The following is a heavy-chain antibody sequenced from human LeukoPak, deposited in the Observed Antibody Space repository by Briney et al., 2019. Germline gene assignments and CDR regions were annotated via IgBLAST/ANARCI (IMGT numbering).Heavy chain of an antibody. J-gene: IGHJ3*02. D-gene: IGHD2-8*01. CDR3: ARALRGLGVFDI. CDR1: GGSISSNY. V-gene: IGHV4-59*01. Sequence: SETLSLTCTVSGGSISSNYWTWIRQTPGKGLEWIGSIFTTGSTNYNPSLKRRVTISLDTSKNQFSLKLSSETAADTPVYYCARALRGLGVFDIWGQGTMVTVSS. CDR2: IFTTGST.